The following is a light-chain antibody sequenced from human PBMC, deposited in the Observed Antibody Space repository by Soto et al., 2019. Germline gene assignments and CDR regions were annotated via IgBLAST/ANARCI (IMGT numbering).Light chain of an antibody. CDR1: ESVRVNS. J-gene: IGKJ4*01. CDR2: GAS. V-gene: IGKV3-20*01. Sequence: ENVLTQSPGTLSLSPGETLTLSCRASESVRVNSFAWYHQRPGQAPRLLIHGASNRATGVPERFRGSGSGTDFTLTISRVEPEDFGVYFCQQYGRAPVTFGAVTMVEIK. CDR3: QQYGRAPVT.